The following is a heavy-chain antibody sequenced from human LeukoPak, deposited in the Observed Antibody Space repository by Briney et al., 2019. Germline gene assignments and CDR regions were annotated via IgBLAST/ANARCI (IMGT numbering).Heavy chain of an antibody. J-gene: IGHJ5*02. Sequence: GGSLRLSCAASGFTFSSYAMHWVRQAPGKGLEWVAVISYDGSNKYYADAVKGRFTISRDNAKNSLYLQMNSLRDEDTAVYYCARKNWFDPWGQGTLVTVSS. CDR2: ISYDGSNK. CDR3: ARKNWFDP. CDR1: GFTFSSYA. V-gene: IGHV3-30-3*01.